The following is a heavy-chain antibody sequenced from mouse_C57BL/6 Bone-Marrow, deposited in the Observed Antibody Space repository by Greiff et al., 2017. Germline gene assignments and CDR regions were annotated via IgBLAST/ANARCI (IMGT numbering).Heavy chain of an antibody. CDR1: GFTFSSYG. J-gene: IGHJ4*01. Sequence: EVQLVESGGDLVKPGGSLKLSCAASGFTFSSYGMSWVRQTPDKRLEWVATISSGGSYTYYPDSVKGRFTISRDNAKNTLYLQMSSLKSEDTAMYYRARDYYGSSSYAMDYWGQGTSVTVSS. D-gene: IGHD1-1*01. V-gene: IGHV5-6*01. CDR2: ISSGGSYT. CDR3: ARDYYGSSSYAMDY.